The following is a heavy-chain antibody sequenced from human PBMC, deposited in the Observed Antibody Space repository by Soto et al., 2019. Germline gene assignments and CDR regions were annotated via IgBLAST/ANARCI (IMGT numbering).Heavy chain of an antibody. CDR1: GFTCSNYD. CDR2: ITTAGDT. Sequence: EVQLVESGGGLVQPGGSLRLSCAASGFTCSNYDMHWVRPVTGKGLEWVSGITTAGDTYYPGSVKGRFTISREKAKNSLYIQMNSLSAGETAVYYGARELHGGSYGMDVWGQGTTVTVSS. J-gene: IGHJ6*02. V-gene: IGHV3-13*04. CDR3: ARELHGGSYGMDV.